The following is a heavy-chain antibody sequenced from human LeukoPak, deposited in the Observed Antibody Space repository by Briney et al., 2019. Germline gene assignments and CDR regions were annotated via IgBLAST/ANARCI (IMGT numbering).Heavy chain of an antibody. CDR2: ITGSSSHT. Sequence: GGSLRLSCAASGFSFSNYEMNWVRQTPGKGLEWVSYITGSSSHTYYADSVKGRFTISRDNAQNSLYLQMNSLRAEDTAIYYCTRRHYDILTGYRYFDYWGQGTRVTVSS. V-gene: IGHV3-48*03. CDR1: GFSFSNYE. J-gene: IGHJ4*02. CDR3: TRRHYDILTGYRYFDY. D-gene: IGHD3-9*01.